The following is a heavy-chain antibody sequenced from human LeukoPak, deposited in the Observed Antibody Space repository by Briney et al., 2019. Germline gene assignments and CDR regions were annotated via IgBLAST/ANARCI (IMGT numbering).Heavy chain of an antibody. V-gene: IGHV3-23*01. CDR3: AIDQRTSSIKGAFDI. J-gene: IGHJ3*02. CDR1: GFTFSSCA. CDR2: ISASGGST. Sequence: GGSLRLSCAASGFTFSSCAMTWVRQAPGKGLEWVSGISASGGSTYYAASVKGRFTVSRDKSRNTLSLQMDSLGAEDTAVYYCAIDQRTSSIKGAFDIWGQGTMVTVSS. D-gene: IGHD2-2*01.